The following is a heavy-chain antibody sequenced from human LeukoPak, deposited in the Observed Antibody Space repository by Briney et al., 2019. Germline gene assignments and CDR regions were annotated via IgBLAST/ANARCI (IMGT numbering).Heavy chain of an antibody. V-gene: IGHV3-48*02. CDR2: ISSSSSTI. CDR1: GFTFSTYS. D-gene: IGHD4-11*01. J-gene: IGHJ6*02. CDR3: ARGLHSKYYYGMDV. Sequence: PGGSLRLSCAASGFTFSTYSMNWVRQAPGKGLEWVSYISSSSSTIYYADSVKGRITISRDNAKNSLYLQMNSLRDEDTAVYYCARGLHSKYYYGMDVWGQGTTVTVSS.